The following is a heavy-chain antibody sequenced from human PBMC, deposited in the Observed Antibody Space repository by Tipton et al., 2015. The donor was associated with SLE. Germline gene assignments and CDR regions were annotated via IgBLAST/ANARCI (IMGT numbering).Heavy chain of an antibody. Sequence: TLSLTCSVSGGFIGSSSYYWGWIRQPPGKGLEWIGSVSYLGSTSYNATLEGRVTISIDTSKKHFSLKLSSVTAADTAVYYCATSPLTVWGQGTLVTVSS. CDR2: VSYLGST. V-gene: IGHV4-39*07. CDR3: ATSPLTV. CDR1: GGFIGSSSYY. J-gene: IGHJ4*02.